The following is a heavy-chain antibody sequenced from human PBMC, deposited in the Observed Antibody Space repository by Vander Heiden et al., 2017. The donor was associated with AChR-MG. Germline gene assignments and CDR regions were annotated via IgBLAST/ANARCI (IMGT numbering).Heavy chain of an antibody. D-gene: IGHD2-15*01. Sequence: EVQLVQSGAEVKKPGESLKISCKGSGYSFTSYWIGWVRQMPGKGLEGMVIIYPGHSDTRYSPACQGQVTISADKSISTAYLQWSSLKASETAMYDCARSPYFSGGSCYSNWFDPWGQGTLVTVSS. CDR2: IYPGHSDT. J-gene: IGHJ5*02. V-gene: IGHV5-51*03. CDR3: ARSPYFSGGSCYSNWFDP. CDR1: GYSFTSYW.